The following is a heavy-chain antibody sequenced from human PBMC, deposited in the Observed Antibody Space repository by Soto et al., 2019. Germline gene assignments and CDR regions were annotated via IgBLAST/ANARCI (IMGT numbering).Heavy chain of an antibody. J-gene: IGHJ3*02. CDR3: ARQWPANDAFDI. V-gene: IGHV1-2*02. CDR1: GYTFTGYY. Sequence: ASVKVSCKASGYTFTGYYMHWVRQAPGQGLEWMGWINPNSGGTNYAQKFQGRVNMTRETSISTAYMELRRLRSDDTAVYYCARQWPANDAFDIWGQGTMVTV. D-gene: IGHD6-19*01. CDR2: INPNSGGT.